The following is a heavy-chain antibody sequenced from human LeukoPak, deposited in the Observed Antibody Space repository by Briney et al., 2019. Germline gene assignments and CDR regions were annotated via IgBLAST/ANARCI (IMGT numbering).Heavy chain of an antibody. J-gene: IGHJ4*02. V-gene: IGHV3-23*01. CDR3: AKDTHRLGSSWFDY. CDR2: ISGSGGST. CDR1: GFTFSSYA. Sequence: GGSLRLSCAASGFTFSSYAMSWVRQAPGKGLEWVSAISGSGGSTYYADSVKGRFTISRDNSKNTLYLQMNSLRAEDMAVYYCAKDTHRLGSSWFDYWGQGTLVTVSS. D-gene: IGHD6-13*01.